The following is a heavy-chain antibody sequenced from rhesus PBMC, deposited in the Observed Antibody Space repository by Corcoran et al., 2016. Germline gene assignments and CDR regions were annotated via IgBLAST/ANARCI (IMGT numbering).Heavy chain of an antibody. V-gene: IGHV4-160*01. CDR1: GGSISSTY. CDR3: ARWDREYFEF. CDR2: IYGSGGST. J-gene: IGHJ1*01. D-gene: IGHD1-44*01. Sequence: QVQLQESGPGLVKPSETLSLTPAVSGGSISSTYWSWSRQPPGKGLERVGRIYGSGGSTDHNPSLKSRVTISKDPTKNQFSLKLSSVTAADTAVYCCARWDREYFEFWGQGALVTVSS.